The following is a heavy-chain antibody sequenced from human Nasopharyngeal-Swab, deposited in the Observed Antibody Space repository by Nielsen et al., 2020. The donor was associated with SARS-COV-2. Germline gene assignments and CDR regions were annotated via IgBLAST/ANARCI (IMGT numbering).Heavy chain of an antibody. J-gene: IGHJ4*02. CDR3: ARAEMRTTVTTYWNY. CDR2: INPSGGST. V-gene: IGHV1-46*01. D-gene: IGHD4-17*01. Sequence: ASVKVSCKASGYTFTSYYMHWVRQPLGQGFEWMGIINPSGGSTSYAQKFQGRVTMTRDTSTSTVYMELSSLRSEDTAVYYCARAEMRTTVTTYWNYWGQGTLVTVSS. CDR1: GYTFTSYY.